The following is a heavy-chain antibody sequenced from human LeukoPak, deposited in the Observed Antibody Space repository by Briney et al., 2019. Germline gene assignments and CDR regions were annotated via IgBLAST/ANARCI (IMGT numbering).Heavy chain of an antibody. V-gene: IGHV4-39*01. D-gene: IGHD4-17*01. Sequence: SETLSLTCTVSDGSISSPDHYWGWIRQPPGKGLEWIGLIYYTGSTYYNLSLKSRVIISVDTSKSQFSLKVKSMTAADTAVYYCARRFFYGDYDTYYFDYWGQGILVTVSS. J-gene: IGHJ4*02. CDR3: ARRFFYGDYDTYYFDY. CDR2: IYYTGST. CDR1: DGSISSPDHY.